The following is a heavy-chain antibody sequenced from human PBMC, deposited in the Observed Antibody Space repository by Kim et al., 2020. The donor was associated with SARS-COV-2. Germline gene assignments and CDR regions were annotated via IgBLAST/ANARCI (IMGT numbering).Heavy chain of an antibody. CDR2: ISGSGGST. V-gene: IGHV3-23*01. D-gene: IGHD2-15*01. CDR1: GFTFSSYA. J-gene: IGHJ6*02. Sequence: GGSLRLSCAASGFTFSSYAMSWVRQAPGKGLEWVSAISGSGGSTYYADSVKGRFTISRDNSKNTLYLQMNSLRAEDTAVYYCAKVHPEEDVVVVAATPYYYYYGMDVWGQGTTVTVSS. CDR3: AKVHPEEDVVVVAATPYYYYYGMDV.